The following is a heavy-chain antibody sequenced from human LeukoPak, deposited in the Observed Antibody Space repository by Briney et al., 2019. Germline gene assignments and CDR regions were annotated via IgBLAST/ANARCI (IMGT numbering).Heavy chain of an antibody. CDR2: ISSNSSYI. D-gene: IGHD6-19*01. V-gene: IGHV3-21*01. J-gene: IGHJ3*02. Sequence: PGGSLRLSCAASGFTFSSYSMNWVRQAPGKGLEWVSSISSNSSYIYYADSVKGRFTISRDNAKNSLYLQMNSLRAEDTAVYYCARSTRQWLVRFDAFDIWGQGTMVTVSS. CDR3: ARSTRQWLVRFDAFDI. CDR1: GFTFSSYS.